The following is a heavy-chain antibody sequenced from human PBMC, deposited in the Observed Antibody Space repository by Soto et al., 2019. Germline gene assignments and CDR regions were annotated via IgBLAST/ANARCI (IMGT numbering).Heavy chain of an antibody. CDR3: GGGPRNSGAFDI. V-gene: IGHV1-8*01. D-gene: IGHD1-26*01. CDR1: GYTFTTYD. CDR2: MNPISGNT. J-gene: IGHJ3*02. Sequence: QVQLVQSGAEVKKPGASVKVSCKASGYTFTTYDFNWVRQATGQGLEWMGWMNPISGNTGYAQRFQGRVTMTRSTSTSTAYMELTSLSSQDTAVYYCGGGPRNSGAFDIWGQGTMVIVSS.